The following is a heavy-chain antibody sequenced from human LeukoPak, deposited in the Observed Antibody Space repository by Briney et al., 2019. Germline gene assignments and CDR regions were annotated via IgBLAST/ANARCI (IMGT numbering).Heavy chain of an antibody. Sequence: GGSLRLSCAASGFNFGSYGMSWVRQAPGKGLEWVSTFSGSGSSTYYADSVKGRFIISRDNSKNTLYLQMSSLRAEDTAVYYCAREGIGAFDIWGQGTMVTVSS. CDR3: AREGIGAFDI. CDR1: GFNFGSYG. CDR2: FSGSGSST. V-gene: IGHV3-23*01. D-gene: IGHD3-10*01. J-gene: IGHJ3*02.